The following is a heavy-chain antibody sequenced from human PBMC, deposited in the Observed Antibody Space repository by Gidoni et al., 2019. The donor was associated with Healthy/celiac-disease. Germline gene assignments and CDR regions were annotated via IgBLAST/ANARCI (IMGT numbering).Heavy chain of an antibody. CDR1: GFTFSSYG. CDR3: ARSQPIYWYYFDY. CDR2: IWYDGSNK. Sequence: QVQLVESGGGVVQPGRSLRLSCAASGFTFSSYGMHWVRQAPGKGLEWVAVIWYDGSNKYYADSVKGRFTISRDNSKNTLYLQMNSLRAEDTAVYYCARSQPIYWYYFDYWGQGTLVTVSS. D-gene: IGHD2-15*01. V-gene: IGHV3-33*01. J-gene: IGHJ4*02.